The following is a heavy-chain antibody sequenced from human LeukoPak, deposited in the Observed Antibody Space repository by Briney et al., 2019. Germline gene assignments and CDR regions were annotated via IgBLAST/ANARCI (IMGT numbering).Heavy chain of an antibody. CDR3: AKDVAMAGTTFDY. D-gene: IGHD6-19*01. V-gene: IGHV3-30*02. CDR2: IRYDGSNK. Sequence: TGGSLRLSCAASGFTFSSYGMHWVRQAPGKGLEWVAFIRYDGSNKYYADSVKGRFTISRDNSKNTLYLQMNSLRAEDTAVYYCAKDVAMAGTTFDYWGQGTLVTVSS. CDR1: GFTFSSYG. J-gene: IGHJ4*02.